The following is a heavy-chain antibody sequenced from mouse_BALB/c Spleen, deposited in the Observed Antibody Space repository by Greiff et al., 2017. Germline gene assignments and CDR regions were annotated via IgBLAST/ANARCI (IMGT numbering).Heavy chain of an antibody. CDR3: ARRDGSSSYAMDY. Sequence: EVHLVESGGGLVKPGGSLKLSCAASGFTFSSYAMSWVRQSPEKRLEWVAEISSGGSYTYYPDTVTGRFTISRDNAKNTLYLEMSSLRSEDTAMYYCARRDGSSSYAMDYWGQGTSVTVSS. J-gene: IGHJ4*01. D-gene: IGHD1-1*01. CDR1: GFTFSSYA. CDR2: ISSGGSYT. V-gene: IGHV5-9-4*01.